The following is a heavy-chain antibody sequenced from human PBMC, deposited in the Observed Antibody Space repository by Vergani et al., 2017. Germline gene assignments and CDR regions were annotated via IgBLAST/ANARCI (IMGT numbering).Heavy chain of an antibody. CDR1: GFTFDDYA. CDR2: ISWNSGSI. J-gene: IGHJ4*02. Sequence: EVQLVESGGGLVQPGRSLRLSCAASGFTFDDYAMHWVRQAPGKGLEWVSGISWNSGSIGYADSVKGRFTISRDNAKNSLYLQMNSLRAEDTALYYCARAPRDYDSSGYSDYWGQGTLVTVSS. V-gene: IGHV3-9*01. CDR3: ARAPRDYDSSGYSDY. D-gene: IGHD3-22*01.